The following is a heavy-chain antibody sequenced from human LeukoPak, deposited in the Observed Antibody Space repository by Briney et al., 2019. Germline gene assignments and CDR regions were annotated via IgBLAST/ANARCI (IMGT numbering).Heavy chain of an antibody. D-gene: IGHD3-22*01. V-gene: IGHV4-31*03. Sequence: SETLSLTCTVSGGSISGAAYYWGGIRQHPGKGLEWIGYIYHSGSTYYNPFLKSRVTMSVDTSKNQFSLKLSSVTAADTAVYYCARDHSRQAFDIWGQGTMVTVSS. J-gene: IGHJ3*02. CDR3: ARDHSRQAFDI. CDR1: GGSISGAAYY. CDR2: IYHSGST.